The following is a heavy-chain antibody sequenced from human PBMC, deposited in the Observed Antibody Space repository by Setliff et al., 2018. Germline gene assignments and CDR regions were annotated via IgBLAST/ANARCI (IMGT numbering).Heavy chain of an antibody. V-gene: IGHV4-4*08. CDR2: VYTTLST. CDR1: GDFVSSSY. D-gene: IGHD1-20*01. Sequence: SETLSFTCTVSGDFVSSSYWSWIRQAPGKGLEWIGYVYTTLSTNHNPSLKSRVAMSVDTSKNQVSLKLTSVTAADTAVYYCARDHRPYRASGVDNSHFYYMDVWGEGTTVTVSS. CDR3: ARDHRPYRASGVDNSHFYYMDV. J-gene: IGHJ6*03.